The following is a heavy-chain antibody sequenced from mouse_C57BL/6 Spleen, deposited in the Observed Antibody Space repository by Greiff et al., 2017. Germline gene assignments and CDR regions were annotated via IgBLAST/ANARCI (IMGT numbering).Heavy chain of an antibody. Sequence: VQLQQPGAELVRPGSSVKLSCKASGYTFTSYRMHWVKQRPIQGLEWIGNIDPSDSETHYNQQFKDKATLTVAKSSSTAYMQLSSLTSEDSAFYYCARSAMVTSPFDYWGQGTTLTVSS. D-gene: IGHD2-2*01. CDR2: IDPSDSET. CDR3: ARSAMVTSPFDY. CDR1: GYTFTSYR. V-gene: IGHV1-52*01. J-gene: IGHJ2*01.